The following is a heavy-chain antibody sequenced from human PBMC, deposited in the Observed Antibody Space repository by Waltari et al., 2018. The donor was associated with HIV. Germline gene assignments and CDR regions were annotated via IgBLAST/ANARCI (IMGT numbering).Heavy chain of an antibody. D-gene: IGHD3-3*02. CDR2: IDRSGDA. CDR1: GLSVSSNY. V-gene: IGHV3-53*02. J-gene: IGHJ4*02. CDR3: ARVRSIMGRFLGFDY. Sequence: EVQLVETGGGLIQPGGSLRLSCAASGLSVSSNYMNWVRQAPGKGLEWVSVIDRSGDAYYADFVKGRFTISRDNSKNTLYLQMNSLRAEDTAVYYCARVRSIMGRFLGFDYWGQGTLVTVSS.